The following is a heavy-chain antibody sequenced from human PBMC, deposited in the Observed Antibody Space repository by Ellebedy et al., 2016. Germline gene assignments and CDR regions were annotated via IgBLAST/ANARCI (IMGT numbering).Heavy chain of an antibody. CDR3: ARPDDSSGQGLGYFDY. V-gene: IGHV1-69*13. CDR1: GGTFSSYA. Sequence: SVKVSXKASGGTFSSYAISWVRQAPGQGLEWMGGIIPIFGTANYAQKFQGRVTITADESTSTAYMELSSLRSEDTAVYYCARPDDSSGQGLGYFDYWGQGTLVTVSS. CDR2: IIPIFGTA. D-gene: IGHD3-22*01. J-gene: IGHJ4*02.